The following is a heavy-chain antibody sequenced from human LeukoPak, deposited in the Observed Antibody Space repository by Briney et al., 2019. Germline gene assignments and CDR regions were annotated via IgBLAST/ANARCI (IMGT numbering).Heavy chain of an antibody. CDR1: GGSVRRGNYY. J-gene: IGHJ6*03. V-gene: IGHV4-61*02. D-gene: IGHD6-6*01. CDR2: IYTSGTT. Sequence: SETLSLTCTVTGGSVRRGNYYWTWIRQPAGSGLEWIGRIYTSGTTDYNPSLRTRVTISVDASRNQFSLNLSSVTAADTAVYYCARWSGSVTARNYYYYMDVWGEGTTVTVSS. CDR3: ARWSGSVTARNYYYYMDV.